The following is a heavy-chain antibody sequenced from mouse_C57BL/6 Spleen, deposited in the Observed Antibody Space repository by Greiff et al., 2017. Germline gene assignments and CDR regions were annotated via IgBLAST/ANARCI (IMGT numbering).Heavy chain of an antibody. CDR2: ISYDGSN. CDR3: ARDPDCYGSGYFDY. Sequence: EVKLMESGPGLVKPSQSLSFTCSVTGYSITSGYYWNWIRQFPGNKLEWMGYISYDGSNNYNPSLKNPISITRDTSKNQLFLKMNSVTTEDTAKYDCARDPDCYGSGYFDYWGQGTTLTVSS. CDR1: GYSITSGYY. V-gene: IGHV3-6*01. D-gene: IGHD1-1*01. J-gene: IGHJ2*01.